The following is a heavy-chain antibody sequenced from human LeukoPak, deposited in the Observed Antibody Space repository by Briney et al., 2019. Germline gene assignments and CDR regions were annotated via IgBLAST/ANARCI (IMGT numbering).Heavy chain of an antibody. D-gene: IGHD1-26*01. V-gene: IGHV1-2*02. Sequence: ASVEVSCKASGYTFTCYYMHWVRQAPGQGLEWMGWINPNSGGTNYAQKFQGRVSMTRDTSISTAYMELSRLRSDDTAVYYCARVFGRQLPDYWGQGTLVTVSS. J-gene: IGHJ4*02. CDR2: INPNSGGT. CDR3: ARVFGRQLPDY. CDR1: GYTFTCYY.